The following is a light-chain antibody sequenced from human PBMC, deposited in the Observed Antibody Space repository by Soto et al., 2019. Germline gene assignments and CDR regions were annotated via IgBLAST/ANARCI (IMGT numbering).Light chain of an antibody. CDR1: QTVRHY. CDR3: QQSYVAPQP. CDR2: AAS. V-gene: IGKV1-39*01. J-gene: IGKJ2*01. Sequence: DIQMTQSPSSLSAFVGDRVTITCRASQTVRHYLNWYQQKPGQAPRLLIYAASSLQSWVPSRFSGSGSETDFSRPINILLPEDFALYYCQQSYVAPQPFGQGKQREIK.